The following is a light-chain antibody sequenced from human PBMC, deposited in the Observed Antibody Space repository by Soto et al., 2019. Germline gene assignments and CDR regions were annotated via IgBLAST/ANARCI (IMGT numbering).Light chain of an antibody. CDR1: QSISSW. CDR3: QQYTNFPLT. V-gene: IGKV1-5*01. J-gene: IGKJ4*01. CDR2: EAS. Sequence: IQMTQSPSTLSASVGDRVTITCRASQSISSWLAWYQQKPGKAPKLLIHEASRLESGVPSRFSGSESGTEFTLTISGLHPEDLATYYCQQYTNFPLTFGGGTRVEIK.